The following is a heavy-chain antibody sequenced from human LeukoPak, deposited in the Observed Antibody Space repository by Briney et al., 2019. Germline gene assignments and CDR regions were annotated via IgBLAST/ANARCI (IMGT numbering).Heavy chain of an antibody. V-gene: IGHV4-31*03. CDR2: IYYSGST. J-gene: IGHJ5*02. CDR3: AGMVRGVHNWFDP. CDR1: GGSISSGGYY. D-gene: IGHD3-10*01. Sequence: PSQTLSLTCTVSGGSISSGGYYWSWIRQHPGKGLEWIGYIYYSGSTYYNPSLKSRVTISVDTSKNQFSLKLSSVTAADTAVYYCAGMVRGVHNWFDPWGQGTLVTVSS.